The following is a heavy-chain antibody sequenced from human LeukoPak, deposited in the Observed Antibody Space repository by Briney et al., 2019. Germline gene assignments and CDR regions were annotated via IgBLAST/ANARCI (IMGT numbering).Heavy chain of an antibody. CDR1: GYTFTSYG. CDR2: ISAYNGNT. J-gene: IGHJ4*02. Sequence: ASVKVSCKASGYTFTSYGISWVRQAPGQGLEWMGWISAYNGNTNYAQKLQGRVTMTTDTSTSTAYMELRSLRSDDTAVYYCARDRGGNYRYYFDYWGQGTLVTVPS. V-gene: IGHV1-18*01. D-gene: IGHD1-26*01. CDR3: ARDRGGNYRYYFDY.